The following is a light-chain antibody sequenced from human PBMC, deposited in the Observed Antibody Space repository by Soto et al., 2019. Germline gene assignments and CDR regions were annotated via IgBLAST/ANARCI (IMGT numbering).Light chain of an antibody. J-gene: IGLJ7*01. Sequence: QSALTQPASVSGSRGQSITISCTGTSSDVGTFNYVSWYQQHPGKGPKLMLYEVINRPSGVSNRFSGSKSGNTASLTISGLQAEDEADYYSSSYAGSNTVFGGGTQLTVL. CDR2: EVI. CDR3: SSYAGSNTV. CDR1: SSDVGTFNY. V-gene: IGLV2-14*01.